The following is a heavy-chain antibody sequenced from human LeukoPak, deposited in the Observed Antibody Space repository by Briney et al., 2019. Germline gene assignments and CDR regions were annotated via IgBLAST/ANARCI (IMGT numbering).Heavy chain of an antibody. D-gene: IGHD3-22*01. J-gene: IGHJ4*02. Sequence: SETLSLTCAVYGGSFSGYYWGWIRQPPGKGLEWIGSIYYSGSTYYNPSLKSRVTISVDTSKNQFSLKLSSVTAADTAVYYCASYTYYYDSSGYLDYWGQGTLVTVSS. V-gene: IGHV4-39*01. CDR1: GGSFSGYY. CDR3: ASYTYYYDSSGYLDY. CDR2: IYYSGST.